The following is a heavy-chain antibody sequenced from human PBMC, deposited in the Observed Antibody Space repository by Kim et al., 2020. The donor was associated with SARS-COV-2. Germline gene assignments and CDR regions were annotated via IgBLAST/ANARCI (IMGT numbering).Heavy chain of an antibody. Sequence: ASVKVSCKASGYTFTSYYMHWVRQAPGQGLEWMGIINPSGGSTSYAQKFQGRVTMTRDTSTSTVYMELSSLRSEDTAVYYCARAGDCSSTSCYWNRWYYYYYGMDVWGQGTTVTVSS. V-gene: IGHV1-46*01. CDR1: GYTFTSYY. D-gene: IGHD2-2*01. CDR3: ARAGDCSSTSCYWNRWYYYYYGMDV. CDR2: INPSGGST. J-gene: IGHJ6*02.